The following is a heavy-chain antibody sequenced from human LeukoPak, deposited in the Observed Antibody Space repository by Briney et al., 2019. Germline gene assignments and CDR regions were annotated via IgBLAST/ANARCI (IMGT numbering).Heavy chain of an antibody. Sequence: SETLSLTCAVYGGSFSGYYWSWIRQPPGKGLEWIGEINHSGSTNFNPSLKSRVTISVDTSKNQFSLKLSSVTAAGTAVYYCARVAGRITMVRGVNDWFDPWGQGTLVTVSS. CDR3: ARVAGRITMVRGVNDWFDP. CDR2: INHSGST. CDR1: GGSFSGYY. D-gene: IGHD3-10*01. J-gene: IGHJ5*02. V-gene: IGHV4-34*01.